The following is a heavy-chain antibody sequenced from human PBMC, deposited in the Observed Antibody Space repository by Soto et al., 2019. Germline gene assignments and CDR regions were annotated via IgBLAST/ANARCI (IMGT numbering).Heavy chain of an antibody. D-gene: IGHD4-17*01. CDR2: IYYSGST. CDR1: GGSISSYH. Sequence: PSETLSLTCTVSGGSISSYHWSWIRQPPGKGLEWIGYIYYSGSTNYNPSLKSRVTISVDTSKNQFSLKLSSVTAADTAVYYCARQTVTKHYYYYGMDVWGQGTTVTVSS. CDR3: ARQTVTKHYYYYGMDV. V-gene: IGHV4-59*08. J-gene: IGHJ6*02.